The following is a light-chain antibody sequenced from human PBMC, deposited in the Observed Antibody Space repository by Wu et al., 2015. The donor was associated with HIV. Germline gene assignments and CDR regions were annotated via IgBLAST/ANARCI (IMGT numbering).Light chain of an antibody. CDR1: RCSTV. V-gene: IGKV3-20*01. J-gene: IGKJ5*01. CDR2: GIS. CDR3: HQYGHTPIT. Sequence: PRERKRPSPAGPVRCSTVLCLVPAGTWPGSQALIYGISNRATGIPDRFSGSGSGTGFTLTISRLEPEDFAVYYCHQYGHTPITFGQGTRLEIK.